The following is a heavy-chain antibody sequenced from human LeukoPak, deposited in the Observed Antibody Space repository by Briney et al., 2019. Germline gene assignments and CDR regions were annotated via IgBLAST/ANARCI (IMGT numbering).Heavy chain of an antibody. CDR1: GGSISSYY. J-gene: IGHJ5*02. Sequence: SETLSLTCTVSGGSISSYYWSWIRQPPGKGLEWIGEINHSGSTNYNPSLKSRVTISVDTSKNQFSLKLSSVTAADTAVYYCARAWASIAARRFRWFDPWGQGTLVTVSS. CDR3: ARAWASIAARRFRWFDP. V-gene: IGHV4-34*01. CDR2: INHSGST. D-gene: IGHD6-6*01.